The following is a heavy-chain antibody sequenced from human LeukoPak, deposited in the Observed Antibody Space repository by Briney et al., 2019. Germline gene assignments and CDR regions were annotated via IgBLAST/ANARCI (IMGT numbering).Heavy chain of an antibody. Sequence: ASVKVSCKASGYTFTSYYMHWVRQAPGQGLEWMGIINPSGGSTSYAQKFQGRVTITADESTSTAYMELSSLRSEDMAVYYCARRGVNTDYYDIATNSYSPRYYFDFWGQGTLVTVSS. CDR3: ARRGVNTDYYDIATNSYSPRYYFDF. CDR2: INPSGGST. V-gene: IGHV1-46*01. CDR1: GYTFTSYY. D-gene: IGHD3-9*01. J-gene: IGHJ4*02.